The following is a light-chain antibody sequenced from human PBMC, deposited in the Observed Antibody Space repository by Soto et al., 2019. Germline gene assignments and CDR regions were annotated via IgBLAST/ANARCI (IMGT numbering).Light chain of an antibody. Sequence: QSALTQPPSASGSPGQSVTISCTGTSSDVGGYNYVSWYQQHPGKAPKLMIYEASKRPSGVPDRFSGSKSGNTASLTVSGLQAEDEADYYCSSYAGSNTPVLFGGGTKLTVL. J-gene: IGLJ2*01. V-gene: IGLV2-8*01. CDR2: EAS. CDR1: SSDVGGYNY. CDR3: SSYAGSNTPVL.